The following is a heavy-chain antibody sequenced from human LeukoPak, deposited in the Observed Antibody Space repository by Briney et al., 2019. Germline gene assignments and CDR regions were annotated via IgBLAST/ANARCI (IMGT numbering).Heavy chain of an antibody. CDR1: GYSFTTYW. J-gene: IGHJ4*02. CDR2: IYPGDSDT. CDR3: ARRQGCSSTSCPPDS. V-gene: IGHV5-51*01. Sequence: GGSLKISCRASGYSFTTYWIGWVRQMPGKGLEWMGIIYPGDSDTRYSPSFQGQVTMSADKSINTAYLQWSSLKASDTAMYYCARRQGCSSTSCPPDSWGQGTLVTVSS. D-gene: IGHD2-2*01.